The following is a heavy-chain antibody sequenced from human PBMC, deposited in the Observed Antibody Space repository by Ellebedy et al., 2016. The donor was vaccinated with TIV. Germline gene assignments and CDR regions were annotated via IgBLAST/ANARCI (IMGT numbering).Heavy chain of an antibody. CDR2: TYYRSKWNN. CDR1: GDSVSTDIG. D-gene: IGHD3-3*01. CDR3: ARGWFWSGMGV. V-gene: IGHV6-1*01. J-gene: IGHJ6*02. Sequence: SQTLSLTCVISGDSVSTDIGWNWIRQSPSRGLEWMGRTYYRSKWNNDYAVSLKSRITINPDTYKNQFSLQLNSVIPDDTAVYYCARGWFWSGMGVWGQGTTVTVSS.